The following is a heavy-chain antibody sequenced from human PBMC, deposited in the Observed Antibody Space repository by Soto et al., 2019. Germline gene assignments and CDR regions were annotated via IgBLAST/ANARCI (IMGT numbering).Heavy chain of an antibody. D-gene: IGHD6-13*01. J-gene: IGHJ6*02. V-gene: IGHV1-3*05. CDR3: ASEAIAAAAVYGMDV. CDR2: INAGNGNT. Sequence: QVQLVQSGAEEKKPGASVKVSCKASGYTFTSYVMHWVRQAPGQRLDWMGWINAGNGNTKYSQKFQGRVTITRDTSASTAYMELSSLRSEDTAVYYCASEAIAAAAVYGMDVWGQGTTVTVSS. CDR1: GYTFTSYV.